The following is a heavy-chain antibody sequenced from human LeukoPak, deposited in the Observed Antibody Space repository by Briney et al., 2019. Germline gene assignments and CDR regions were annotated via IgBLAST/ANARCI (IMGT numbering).Heavy chain of an antibody. D-gene: IGHD3-22*01. V-gene: IGHV3-9*01. CDR2: ISWNSGSI. J-gene: IGHJ5*02. CDR3: ARTDSSGYYSWFDP. CDR1: GFTFDDYA. Sequence: PGGSLRLSCAASGFTFDDYAMHWVRQAPGKGLEWVSGISWNSGSIGYADSVKGRFTISRDNAKNSLYLQMNSLRAEDTALYHCARTDSSGYYSWFDPWGQGTLVTVSS.